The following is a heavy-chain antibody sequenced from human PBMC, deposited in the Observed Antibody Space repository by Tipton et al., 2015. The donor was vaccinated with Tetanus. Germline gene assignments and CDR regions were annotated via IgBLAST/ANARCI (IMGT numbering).Heavy chain of an antibody. V-gene: IGHV3-30*04. CDR2: ISYDGSNK. Sequence: QLVQSGAEVKRPGASVKVSCKASGYTFTSYAMHWVRQAPGKGLERVAVISYDGSNKYYADSVKGRFTISRGNSKNTLYLQMNSLRAEDTAVYYCASKKTTVTTHVIKNWGQGTLVTVSS. J-gene: IGHJ4*02. D-gene: IGHD4-17*01. CDR1: GYTFTSYA. CDR3: ASKKTTVTTHVIKN.